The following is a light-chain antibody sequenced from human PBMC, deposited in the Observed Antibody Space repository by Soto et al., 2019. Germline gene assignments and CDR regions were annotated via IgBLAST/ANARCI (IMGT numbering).Light chain of an antibody. Sequence: EIVMTQSPATLSVSPGERATLSCRASQSISTKLAWYQQKPGQAPRVLIYGASTRATGISARFSGSGYGTEFTLTISSLQSEDFAVYFCQQCRNWPLTFGGGTKV. CDR2: GAS. CDR3: QQCRNWPLT. V-gene: IGKV3-15*01. J-gene: IGKJ4*01. CDR1: QSISTK.